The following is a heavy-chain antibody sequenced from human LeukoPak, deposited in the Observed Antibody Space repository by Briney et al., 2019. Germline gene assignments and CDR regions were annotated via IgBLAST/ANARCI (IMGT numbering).Heavy chain of an antibody. CDR1: GFTFSDYD. J-gene: IGHJ4*02. V-gene: IGHV3-30*02. CDR2: IRYDGGNK. Sequence: GGSLRLSCAVSGFTFSDYDMHWVRQAPGKGLVWVAFIRYDGGNKFYRDSVKGRFTISRDNPRNTLYLQMNSLRVEDTAVYYCTKLASASADYWGQGTLVTVSS. D-gene: IGHD3-3*01. CDR3: TKLASASADY.